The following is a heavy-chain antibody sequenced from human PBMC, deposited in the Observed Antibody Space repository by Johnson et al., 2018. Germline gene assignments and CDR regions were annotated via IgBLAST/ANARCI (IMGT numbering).Heavy chain of an antibody. Sequence: QEQLVESGGGVVQPGRSLRLCCAASGFTFSSYGMHWVRQAPGKGLEWVAVISYDGSNKYYADSVKGRFTISRENSKNKLYLQMNSLRAEDTAVYYCAKEAAGWQGAFDIWGQGTMVTVSS. V-gene: IGHV3-30*18. CDR3: AKEAAGWQGAFDI. D-gene: IGHD6-19*01. CDR1: GFTFSSYG. J-gene: IGHJ3*02. CDR2: ISYDGSNK.